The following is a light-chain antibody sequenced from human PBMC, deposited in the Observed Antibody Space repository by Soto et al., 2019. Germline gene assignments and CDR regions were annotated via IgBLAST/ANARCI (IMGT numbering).Light chain of an antibody. Sequence: DIVMTQSPDSLAVSLGERATVNCKSSQTVFHRPNNKNYLAWYQQRPGQPPKLLIYWASTRVSGVPDRFSGSGSGTDFTLTISSLQAEDLAVYYCQQYYDSPVTFGQGTKLEIK. CDR3: QQYYDSPVT. CDR2: WAS. CDR1: QTVFHRPNNKNY. J-gene: IGKJ1*01. V-gene: IGKV4-1*01.